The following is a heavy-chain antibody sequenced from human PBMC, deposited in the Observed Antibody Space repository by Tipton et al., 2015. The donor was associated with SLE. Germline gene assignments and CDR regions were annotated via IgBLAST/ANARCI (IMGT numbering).Heavy chain of an antibody. J-gene: IGHJ5*02. CDR1: GFTFSSYS. CDR3: ARDSGVNWFDP. D-gene: IGHD3-10*01. Sequence: SLRLSCAASGFTFSSYSMNWVRQAPGKGLEWVSSISSSSSYIYYADSVKGRFTISRDNAKNSLYLQMNCLRAEDTAVYYCARDSGVNWFDPWGQGTLVTVSS. CDR2: ISSSSSYI. V-gene: IGHV3-21*03.